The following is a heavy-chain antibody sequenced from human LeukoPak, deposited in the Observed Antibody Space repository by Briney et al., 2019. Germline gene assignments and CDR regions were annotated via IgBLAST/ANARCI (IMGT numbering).Heavy chain of an antibody. CDR1: GYTFTSYD. J-gene: IGHJ6*02. V-gene: IGHV1-8*01. Sequence: ASVKVSCKASGYTFTSYDINWVRQATGQGLEWMGWMNPNSGNTGYAQKFQGRVTMTEDTSTDTAYMELSSLRSEDTAVYYCATLTVYYYYGMDVWGQGTTVTVSS. CDR2: MNPNSGNT. CDR3: ATLTVYYYYGMDV.